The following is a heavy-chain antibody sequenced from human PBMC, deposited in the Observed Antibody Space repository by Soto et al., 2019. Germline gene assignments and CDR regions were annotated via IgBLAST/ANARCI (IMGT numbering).Heavy chain of an antibody. V-gene: IGHV4-31*03. Sequence: SETLSLTCTVSGGSISSGGYYWSWIRQHPGKGLEWIGYIYYSGSTYYNPSLKSRVTISVDTSKNQFSLKLSSVTAADTAVYYCARGGSSWSLDYWGQGTLVTVSS. CDR3: ARGGSSWSLDY. D-gene: IGHD6-13*01. CDR1: GGSISSGGYY. J-gene: IGHJ4*02. CDR2: IYYSGST.